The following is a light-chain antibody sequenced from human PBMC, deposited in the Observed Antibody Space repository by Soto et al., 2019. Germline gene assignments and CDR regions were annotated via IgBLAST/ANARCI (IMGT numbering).Light chain of an antibody. Sequence: QSALTQPASVCGSPGQSITISCTGTSSDVGSYNLVSWYQQHPGKSTKLMIYEGSKRPSGVSNRFSGSKSGNTASLAISGLQAEDEADYYCCSYAGSKVFGTGTKLTVL. CDR1: SSDVGSYNL. V-gene: IGLV2-23*01. J-gene: IGLJ1*01. CDR2: EGS. CDR3: CSYAGSKV.